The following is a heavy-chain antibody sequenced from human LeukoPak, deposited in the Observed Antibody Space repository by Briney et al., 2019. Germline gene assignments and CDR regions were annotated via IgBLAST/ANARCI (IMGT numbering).Heavy chain of an antibody. V-gene: IGHV4-39*01. J-gene: IGHJ4*02. CDR1: GGSISSSSYY. CDR3: ARQTWEPPREFDY. Sequence: SETLSLTCTVSGGSISSSSYYWGWIRQPPGKGLEWIGSIYYSGSTYYNPSLKSRVTISVDTSKNQFSLKLSSVTAADTAVYYCARQTWEPPREFDYWGQGTLVTVSS. D-gene: IGHD1-14*01. CDR2: IYYSGST.